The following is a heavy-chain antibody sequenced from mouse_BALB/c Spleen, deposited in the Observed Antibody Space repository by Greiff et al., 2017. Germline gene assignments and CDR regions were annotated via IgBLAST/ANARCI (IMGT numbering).Heavy chain of an antibody. J-gene: IGHJ1*01. CDR2: IDPSDSYT. D-gene: IGHD2-1*01. CDR3: TRYYGNYPYWYFDV. V-gene: IGHV1-59*01. CDR1: GYTFTSYW. Sequence: QVQLQQPGAELVRPGASVKLSCKASGYTFTSYWINWVKQRPGQGLEWIGVIDPSDSYTSYNQKFKGKATLTVDTSSSTAYMQLSSLTSEDSAVYYCTRYYGNYPYWYFDVWGAGTTVTVSS.